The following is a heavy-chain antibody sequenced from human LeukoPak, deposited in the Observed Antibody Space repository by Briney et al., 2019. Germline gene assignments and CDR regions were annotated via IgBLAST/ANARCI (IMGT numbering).Heavy chain of an antibody. CDR2: ISYDGSNK. CDR3: AGYRVSHGMDV. J-gene: IGHJ6*02. Sequence: GGSLRPSCAASGFTFSSYGMHWVRQAPGKGLEWVAVISYDGSNKYYADSVKGRFTISRDNSKNTLYLQMNSLRAEDTAVYYCAGYRVSHGMDVWGQGTTVTVSS. V-gene: IGHV3-30*03. D-gene: IGHD3-16*02. CDR1: GFTFSSYG.